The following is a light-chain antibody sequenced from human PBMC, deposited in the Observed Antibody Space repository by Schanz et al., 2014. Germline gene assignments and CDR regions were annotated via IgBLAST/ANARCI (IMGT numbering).Light chain of an antibody. CDR2: EVS. Sequence: QSALTQPASVSGSPGQSITISCTGTSSDVGGYNFVSWYQQFPGKAPKLMIYEVSKRPSGVPDRFSGSKSGNTASLTISGLQAEDESDYYCNSFTSSHTHVFGGGTKLTVL. V-gene: IGLV2-14*01. CDR1: SSDVGGYNF. J-gene: IGLJ3*02. CDR3: NSFTSSHTHV.